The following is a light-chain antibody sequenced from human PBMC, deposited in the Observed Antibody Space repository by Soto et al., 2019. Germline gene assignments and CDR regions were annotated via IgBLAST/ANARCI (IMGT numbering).Light chain of an antibody. CDR3: QQDDNLPPLT. J-gene: IGKJ4*01. V-gene: IGKV1-33*01. Sequence: DIPMTQSPSSLSASVGDRVTITCQASQDISNYLNWYQQKPGKAPKLLIYDASNLETGVPSRFSGSGSGTDFTFTISSLQPEDIATYYCQQDDNLPPLTFGGGTKVEIK. CDR2: DAS. CDR1: QDISNY.